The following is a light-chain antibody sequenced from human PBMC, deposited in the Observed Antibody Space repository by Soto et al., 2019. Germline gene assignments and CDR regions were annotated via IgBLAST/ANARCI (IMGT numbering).Light chain of an antibody. V-gene: IGKV3-20*01. Sequence: IVLTQSPGTLSLSPGERATLSCRASQSVSSNYLAWYQQKRGQAPRLLIYGASSRATGIPTRFSGSGSGKDFTLTISRLEAEDFAVYYCQQYDTSPRTFGQGTKVEI. CDR1: QSVSSNY. CDR3: QQYDTSPRT. J-gene: IGKJ1*01. CDR2: GAS.